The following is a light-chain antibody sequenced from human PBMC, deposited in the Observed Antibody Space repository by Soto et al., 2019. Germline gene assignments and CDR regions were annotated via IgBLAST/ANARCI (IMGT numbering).Light chain of an antibody. CDR1: QRISCC. CDR3: QQYDSCSVT. Sequence: DIQMTQSPSTLSASLGDTVTITCGASQRISCCLAWHQQKPGKAPKLLIYDVSAFKRGVPPTFRGSGSGTEFSLTISSLQPEDFVADYCQQYDSCSVTFGQGTKVDIK. J-gene: IGKJ1*01. V-gene: IGKV1-5*01. CDR2: DVS.